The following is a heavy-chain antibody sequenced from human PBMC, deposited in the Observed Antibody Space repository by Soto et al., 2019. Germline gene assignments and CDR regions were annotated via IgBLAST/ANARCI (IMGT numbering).Heavy chain of an antibody. Sequence: GGSLRLSCAASGFTFSSYAMHWVRQAPGKGLEWVAVISYDGSNKYYADSVKGRFTISRDNSKNTLYLQMNSLRAEDTAVYYCARAYGGYYFDYWGQGTLVTVSS. CDR1: GFTFSSYA. J-gene: IGHJ4*02. CDR2: ISYDGSNK. V-gene: IGHV3-30-3*01. CDR3: ARAYGGYYFDY. D-gene: IGHD4-17*01.